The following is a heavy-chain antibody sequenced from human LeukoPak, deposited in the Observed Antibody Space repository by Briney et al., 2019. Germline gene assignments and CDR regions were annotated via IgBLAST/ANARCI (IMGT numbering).Heavy chain of an antibody. CDR1: GGSISTYH. CDR3: ARGGGYYASGGEEFDY. CDR2: IYTSGST. D-gene: IGHD3-10*01. Sequence: SETLSLTCTVSGGSISTYHWSWIRQSAGKGLEWIGRIYTSGSTNYNPSLKSRVTMSVDTSKNQFSLKLSFVTAADTAVYYCARGGGYYASGGEEFDYWGQGTLVTVSS. V-gene: IGHV4-4*07. J-gene: IGHJ4*02.